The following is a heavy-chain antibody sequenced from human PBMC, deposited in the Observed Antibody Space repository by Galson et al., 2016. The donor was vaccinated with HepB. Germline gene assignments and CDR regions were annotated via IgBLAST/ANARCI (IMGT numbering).Heavy chain of an antibody. Sequence: SETLSLTCAAYGGSFSGYYWNWIRQSPGKGLEWIGEIDHYGRTNVSPALTSRLIISVDTSKNQFSLQVTSVAAADAARYFCAGWRSETTFAALCYYDFYGLDVWGQGTTVTVFS. D-gene: IGHD3/OR15-3a*01. CDR1: GGSFSGYY. V-gene: IGHV4-34*10. CDR2: IDHYGRT. J-gene: IGHJ6*02. CDR3: AGWRSETTFAALCYYDFYGLDV.